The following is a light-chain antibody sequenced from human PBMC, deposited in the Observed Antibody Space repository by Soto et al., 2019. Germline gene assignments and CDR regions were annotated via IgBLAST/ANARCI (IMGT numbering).Light chain of an antibody. CDR2: DAS. CDR3: QQRSDWPLT. Sequence: EVVLTQSPATLSWSPGERVTLSCRASQSVRNYFAWYQQKPGQAPRLLIYDASTRAAGIPARFSGSGSGTDFTLTISSLEPDDFAVYYCQQRSDWPLTFGGGTKVEIK. J-gene: IGKJ4*01. V-gene: IGKV3-11*01. CDR1: QSVRNY.